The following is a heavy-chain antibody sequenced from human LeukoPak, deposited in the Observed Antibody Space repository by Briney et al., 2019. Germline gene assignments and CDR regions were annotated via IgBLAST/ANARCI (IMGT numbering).Heavy chain of an antibody. CDR2: ISSSSSYI. Sequence: PGGSLRLSCAASGFTFSSYSMNGVRQAPGKGLEWVSSISSSSSYIYYADSVKGRFTISRDNAKNSLYLQMNSLRAEDTAVYYCARDRTTVVTPKHFDYWGQGTLVTVSS. V-gene: IGHV3-21*01. J-gene: IGHJ4*02. D-gene: IGHD4-23*01. CDR1: GFTFSSYS. CDR3: ARDRTTVVTPKHFDY.